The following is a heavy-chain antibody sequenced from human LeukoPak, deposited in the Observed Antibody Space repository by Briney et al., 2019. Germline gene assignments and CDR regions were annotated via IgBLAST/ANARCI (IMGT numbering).Heavy chain of an antibody. CDR3: ARDREGGFDY. J-gene: IGHJ4*02. CDR2: IYTSGST. V-gene: IGHV4-61*02. Sequence: PSETLSLTCTVSGGSISSSSYYWSWIRQPAGKGLEWIGRIYTSGSTNYNPSLKSRVTISVDTSKNQFSLKLSSVTAADTAVYYCARDREGGFDYWGQGTLVTVSS. CDR1: GGSISSSSYY. D-gene: IGHD1-26*01.